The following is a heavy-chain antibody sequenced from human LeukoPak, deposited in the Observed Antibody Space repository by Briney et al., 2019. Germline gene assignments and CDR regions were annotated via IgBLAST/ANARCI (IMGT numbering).Heavy chain of an antibody. V-gene: IGHV3-33*08. J-gene: IGHJ4*02. CDR3: ARDGSSGWYWVDY. CDR1: EFTFSSYG. Sequence: PGGSLRLSCAASEFTFSSYGMHWVRQAPGKGLEWVAVIWYDGSNKYYADSVKGRFTISRDNSKNTLYLQMNSLRAEDTAVYYCARDGSSGWYWVDYWGQGTLVTVSS. D-gene: IGHD6-19*01. CDR2: IWYDGSNK.